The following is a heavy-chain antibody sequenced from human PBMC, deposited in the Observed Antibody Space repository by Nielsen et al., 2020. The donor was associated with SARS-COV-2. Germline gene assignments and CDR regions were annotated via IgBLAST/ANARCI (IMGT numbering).Heavy chain of an antibody. D-gene: IGHD1-26*01. Sequence: GESLKISCVGSGFTFTTYSMNWVRQAPGKGPEWVSYISGDSGGTTYYADSVEGRFTISRDNAKNSLFLHMYSLRDEDTAVYYCASDGVGAAPGDVFDIWGQGTMVTVSS. CDR2: ISGDSGGTT. J-gene: IGHJ3*02. CDR1: GFTFTTYS. V-gene: IGHV3-48*02. CDR3: ASDGVGAAPGDVFDI.